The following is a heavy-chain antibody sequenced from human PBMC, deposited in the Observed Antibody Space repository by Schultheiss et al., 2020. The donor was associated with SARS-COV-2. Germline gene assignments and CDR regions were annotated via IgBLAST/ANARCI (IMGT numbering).Heavy chain of an antibody. CDR2: ISASGGST. CDR1: GFTFSSYP. Sequence: GGSLRLSCAASGFTFSSYPMSWVRQAPGKGLEWVSGISASGGSTHYADSVKGRFTISRDNSKNTVYLQMNSLAAEDTALYYCAKAGTYGSGIYDFWGQGTLLTVSS. CDR3: AKAGTYGSGIYDF. D-gene: IGHD3-10*01. V-gene: IGHV3-23*01. J-gene: IGHJ4*02.